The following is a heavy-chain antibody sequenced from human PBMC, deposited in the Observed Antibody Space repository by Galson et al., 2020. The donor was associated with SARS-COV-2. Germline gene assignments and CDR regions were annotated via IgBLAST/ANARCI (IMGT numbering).Heavy chain of an antibody. Sequence: SQTLSLTCAVSGYSIRSGYYWAWIRQSPGRGLEWIASIYHDGSTYYNPSLKSRITISIDTSRNQFSLKVRSVTAADTAVYYCARREDYHGSGSAFGYCGQGTLVTGAS. J-gene: IGHJ4*02. V-gene: IGHV4-38-2*01. CDR1: GYSIRSGYY. CDR2: IYHDGST. CDR3: ARREDYHGSGSAFGY. D-gene: IGHD3-10*01.